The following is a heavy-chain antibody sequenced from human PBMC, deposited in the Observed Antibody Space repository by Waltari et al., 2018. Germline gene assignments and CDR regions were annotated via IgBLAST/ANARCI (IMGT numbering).Heavy chain of an antibody. D-gene: IGHD1-7*01. V-gene: IGHV1-2*02. CDR2: INPNSGDT. CDR3: ARDLTGSTYFQY. J-gene: IGHJ1*01. Sequence: QVQLVQSGAEVNKPGASVKVSCKASGYTFTGFYIHWVRQAPGQELEWMGWINPNSGDTKYAQKFQGRVTMTRDTSITTAYLELSRLTSDDTAVYYCARDLTGSTYFQYWGQGTLVTVSS. CDR1: GYTFTGFY.